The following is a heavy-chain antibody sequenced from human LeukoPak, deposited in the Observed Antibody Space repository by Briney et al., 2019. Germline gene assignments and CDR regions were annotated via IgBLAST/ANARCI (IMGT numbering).Heavy chain of an antibody. CDR2: IYYSGST. V-gene: IGHV4-39*01. CDR1: GGSISSSSYY. CDR3: ARPSLRYASLDY. J-gene: IGHJ4*02. D-gene: IGHD5-12*01. Sequence: PSETLSLTCTVSGGSISSSSYYWGWIRQPPGKGLEWIGSIYYSGSTYYNPSLKSRVTISVDTSKNQFSLKLSSVTAADTAVYYCARPSLRYASLDYWGQGTLVTVSS.